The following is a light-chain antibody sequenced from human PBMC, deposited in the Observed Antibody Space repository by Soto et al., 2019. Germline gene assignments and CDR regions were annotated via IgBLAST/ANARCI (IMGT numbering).Light chain of an antibody. Sequence: DIQMTQSPSSLSASVGDRVTITCRASQDIANYLAWYQQQPGKVPKLLIYAASTLQSGVPSRFGGGGSGTDFTLTISSLQPEDVATYYCQKYNSAPWTFGQGTKVEIK. CDR3: QKYNSAPWT. J-gene: IGKJ1*01. CDR2: AAS. CDR1: QDIANY. V-gene: IGKV1-27*01.